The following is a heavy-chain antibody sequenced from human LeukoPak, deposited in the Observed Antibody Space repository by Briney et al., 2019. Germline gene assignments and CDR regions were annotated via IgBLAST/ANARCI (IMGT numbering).Heavy chain of an antibody. CDR3: ATGAASEGEFDY. D-gene: IGHD6-25*01. CDR1: GFTFSTFA. V-gene: IGHV3-23*01. Sequence: GGSLRLSCAASGFTFSTFAMIWVRQPPGKGLEWVSSIFPGGGEIHYADSVRGRFTISRDNSKSTLSLQTNNLRAEDTAVYYCATGAASEGEFDYWGQGTLVTVSS. CDR2: IFPGGGEI. J-gene: IGHJ4*02.